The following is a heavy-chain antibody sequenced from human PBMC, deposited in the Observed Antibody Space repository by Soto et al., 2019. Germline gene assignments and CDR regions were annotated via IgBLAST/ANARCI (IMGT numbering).Heavy chain of an antibody. J-gene: IGHJ3*02. CDR3: AFLDSSGRDAFDI. Sequence: GESLKISCKGSGYSFTSYWISWVRQMPGKGLEWMGRIDPSDSYTNYSPSFQGHVTISADKSISTAYLQWSSLKASDTAMYYGAFLDSSGRDAFDIWGQGTMVTGSS. CDR1: GYSFTSYW. CDR2: IDPSDSYT. D-gene: IGHD3-22*01. V-gene: IGHV5-10-1*01.